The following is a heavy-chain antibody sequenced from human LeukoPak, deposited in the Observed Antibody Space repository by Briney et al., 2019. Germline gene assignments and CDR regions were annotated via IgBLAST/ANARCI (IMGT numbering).Heavy chain of an antibody. D-gene: IGHD2-2*01. Sequence: SVKVSCEASGGTFSSYTISWVRQAPGQGLEWMGRLIPILGIANYAQKFQGRVTITADKSTSTAYMELSSLRSEDTAVYYCAREYCSSASCLYLYYMDVWGKGTTVTLSS. CDR3: AREYCSSASCLYLYYMDV. V-gene: IGHV1-69*04. CDR1: GGTFSSYT. J-gene: IGHJ6*03. CDR2: LIPILGIA.